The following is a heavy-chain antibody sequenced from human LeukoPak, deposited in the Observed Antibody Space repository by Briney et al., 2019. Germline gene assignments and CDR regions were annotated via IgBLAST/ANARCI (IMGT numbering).Heavy chain of an antibody. CDR1: GFTFSSYG. D-gene: IGHD6-13*01. J-gene: IGHJ4*02. CDR3: AKLITGLIAAAVNFDY. CDR2: ISYGGSNK. V-gene: IGHV3-30*18. Sequence: GGSLRLSCAASGFTFSSYGMHWVRQAPGKGLEWVAVISYGGSNKYYADSVKGRFTISRDNSKNTLYVQMNSLRAEDTAVYYCAKLITGLIAAAVNFDYWGQGTLVTVSS.